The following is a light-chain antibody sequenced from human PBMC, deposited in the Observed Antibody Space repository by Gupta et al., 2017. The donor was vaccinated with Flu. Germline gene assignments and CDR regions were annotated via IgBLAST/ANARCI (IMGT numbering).Light chain of an antibody. CDR2: WAS. J-gene: IGKJ4*01. V-gene: IGKV4-1*01. CDR1: QSILYSSNNNNY. Sequence: DIVMTHTPASLAVSLGERATINCKSSQSILYSSNNNNYLAWYQQRPGQPPKLLIYWASTRESGVPDRFSGSGSGTDFTLTISSLQAEDVAVYYCQQYDTTPLTFGGGTKVEIK. CDR3: QQYDTTPLT.